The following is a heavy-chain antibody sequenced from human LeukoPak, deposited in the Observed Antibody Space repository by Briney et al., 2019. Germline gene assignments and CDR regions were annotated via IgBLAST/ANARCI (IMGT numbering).Heavy chain of an antibody. CDR2: INDGGST. Sequence: SETLSLTCTVSGYSISSTYYWGWIRQPPGKGLEWIGSINDGGSTYYDPSRKSRVTISVDTSNKQFSMKVNSVTAADTAVYYCARLGGNSYGSYYFDYWGQGTLVTASS. CDR1: GYSISSTYY. J-gene: IGHJ4*02. D-gene: IGHD5-18*01. CDR3: ARLGGNSYGSYYFDY. V-gene: IGHV4-38-2*02.